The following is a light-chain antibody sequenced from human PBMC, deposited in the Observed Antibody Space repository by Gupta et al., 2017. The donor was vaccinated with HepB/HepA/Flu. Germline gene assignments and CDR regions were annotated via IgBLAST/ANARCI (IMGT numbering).Light chain of an antibody. CDR1: QSVSSY. Sequence: IVLTQSPATLSLSPGERATLACRASQSVSSYLAWYQKKPGQAPRLLIYDASNRATGIPARFSGSGSGTDFTLTISSLEPEDFAVYYCQQRSNWPRLTFGGGTKVEIK. V-gene: IGKV3-11*01. CDR3: QQRSNWPRLT. J-gene: IGKJ4*01. CDR2: DAS.